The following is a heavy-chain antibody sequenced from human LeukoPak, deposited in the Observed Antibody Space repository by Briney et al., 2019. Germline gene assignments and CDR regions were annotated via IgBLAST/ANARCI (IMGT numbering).Heavy chain of an antibody. CDR1: GFTFSSYG. D-gene: IGHD4-17*01. J-gene: IGHJ4*02. Sequence: GGSLRLSCAASGFTFSSYGMSWVRQAPGKGLEWVSAISGSGGSTYYADSVRGRFTISRDNTKNSLYLQMDSLTADDTAVYFCACLRGPSDYWGQGTLVTVSS. CDR3: ACLRGPSDY. CDR2: ISGSGGST. V-gene: IGHV3-23*01.